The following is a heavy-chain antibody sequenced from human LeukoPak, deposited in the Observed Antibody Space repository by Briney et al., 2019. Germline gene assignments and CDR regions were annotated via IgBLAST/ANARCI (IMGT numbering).Heavy chain of an antibody. D-gene: IGHD2-21*02. CDR1: GFTFDDYG. V-gene: IGHV3-20*04. CDR2: INWNGGST. CDR3: AREVRGYCGGDCSSYYYYYMDV. J-gene: IGHJ6*03. Sequence: PGGSLRLSCAASGFTFDDYGMSWVRQAPGKGLEWVSGINWNGGSTGYADSVKGRFTISRDNAKNSLYLQMNSLRAEDTALYYCAREVRGYCGGDCSSYYYYYMDVWGKGTTVTVSS.